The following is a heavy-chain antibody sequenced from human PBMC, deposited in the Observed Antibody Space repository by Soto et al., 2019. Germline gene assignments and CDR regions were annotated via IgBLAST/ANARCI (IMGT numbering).Heavy chain of an antibody. D-gene: IGHD2-15*01. CDR2: ISSSSSTT. J-gene: IGHJ4*02. Sequence: GGSLRLSCEASGFTFSSYSMNWVRQAPGKGLEWVSYISSSSSTTYYADSVKGRFTISRDNAKNSLYLQMNSLRDEDTAVYYCARDSADCSGGSCHEYWGQGTLVTVSS. CDR3: ARDSADCSGGSCHEY. V-gene: IGHV3-48*02. CDR1: GFTFSSYS.